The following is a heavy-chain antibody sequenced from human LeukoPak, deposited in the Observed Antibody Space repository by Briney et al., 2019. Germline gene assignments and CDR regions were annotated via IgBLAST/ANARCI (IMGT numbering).Heavy chain of an antibody. J-gene: IGHJ4*01. D-gene: IGHD1-14*01. Sequence: GGSLRLSCAASGFSFSTYSMNWVRQAPGKGLEHVSTIGSDGDGTYYADSVKDRFIISRDNSKNAVYLQMSSLRPEDTAVYYCVSPVFINFWGQGTLVTVSS. CDR1: GFSFSTYS. V-gene: IGHV3-64D*06. CDR3: VSPVFINF. CDR2: IGSDGDGT.